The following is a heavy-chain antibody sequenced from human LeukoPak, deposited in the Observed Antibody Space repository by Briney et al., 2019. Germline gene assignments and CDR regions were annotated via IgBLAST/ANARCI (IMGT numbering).Heavy chain of an antibody. V-gene: IGHV4-39*07. CDR3: ARDRSRVGEESFDI. D-gene: IGHD2-2*01. CDR1: GDSISSSSYY. CDR2: IYYSGST. Sequence: SETLSLTCTVSGDSISSSSYYWGWIRQPPGKGLEWIGSIYYSGSTNYNPSLKSRVTISVDKSKNQFSLKLSSVTAADTAVYYCARDRSRVGEESFDIWGQGTMVTVSS. J-gene: IGHJ3*02.